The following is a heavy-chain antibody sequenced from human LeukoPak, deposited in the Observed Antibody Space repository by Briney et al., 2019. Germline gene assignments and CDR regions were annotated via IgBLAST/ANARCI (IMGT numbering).Heavy chain of an antibody. Sequence: GGSLRLSCAASGFTFSSNWMSWVRQAPGKGLEWVANIKKDGSEKYYVDSVKGRFTISRDNAKNSVYLQMNSLRVEDTAVYYCAPYWYGSGTSLGYWGQGTLVTVSS. CDR2: IKKDGSEK. V-gene: IGHV3-7*01. J-gene: IGHJ4*02. CDR1: GFTFSSNW. CDR3: APYWYGSGTSLGY. D-gene: IGHD3-10*01.